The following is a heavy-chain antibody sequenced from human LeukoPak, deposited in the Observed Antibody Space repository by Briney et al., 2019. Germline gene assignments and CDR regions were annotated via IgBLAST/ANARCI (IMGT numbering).Heavy chain of an antibody. CDR1: GFSFSSYG. D-gene: IGHD3-16*02. CDR2: IWYDGSRK. Sequence: PGGSLRLSCAASGFSFSSYGIHWVRQAPGKGLEWVTLIWYDGSRKYYADSVRGRFTISRHNSKNTLYLQMNSLRAEDTAVYYCARVQYRPPYYFDYWGQGTLVTVSS. CDR3: ARVQYRPPYYFDY. V-gene: IGHV3-30*02. J-gene: IGHJ4*02.